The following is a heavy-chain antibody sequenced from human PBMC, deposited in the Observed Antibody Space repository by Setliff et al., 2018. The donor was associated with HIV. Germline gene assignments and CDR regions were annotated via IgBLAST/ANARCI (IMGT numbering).Heavy chain of an antibody. D-gene: IGHD6-19*01. CDR2: IYYNGSP. Sequence: PSETLSLTCTVSEGSLSTYYWSWIRQPPGKGLEWIGYIYYNGSPTYNPSLKSRVTISVDTSKNQFSLKLSSVTAADTAVYFCARVPSSGWYGGHHYMDVWGKGAAVTVSS. V-gene: IGHV4-59*12. CDR3: ARVPSSGWYGGHHYMDV. CDR1: EGSLSTYY. J-gene: IGHJ6*03.